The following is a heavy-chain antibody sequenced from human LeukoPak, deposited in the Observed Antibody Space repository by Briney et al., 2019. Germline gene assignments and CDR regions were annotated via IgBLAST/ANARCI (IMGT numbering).Heavy chain of an antibody. CDR1: GYTFTGYY. J-gene: IGHJ4*02. V-gene: IGHV1-2*04. CDR2: INPNSGGT. D-gene: IGHD2-2*01. CDR3: ARVAARHCSSTSCYGPFDY. Sequence: ASVKVSCKASGYTFTGYYMHWVRQAPGQGLEWMGWINPNSGGTNYAQKFQGWVTMTRDTSISTAYMELSRLRSGDTAVYYCARVAARHCSSTSCYGPFDYWGQGTLVTVSS.